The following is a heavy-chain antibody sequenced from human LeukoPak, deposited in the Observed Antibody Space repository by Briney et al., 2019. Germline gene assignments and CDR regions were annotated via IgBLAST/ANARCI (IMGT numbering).Heavy chain of an antibody. V-gene: IGHV4-39*01. CDR1: GASISGSGYY. Sequence: PSETLSLTCAVSGASISGSGYYWGWIRQPPGKGLEWIGNIYYSGSTYYNASLQSRVTISIDTSKNQFSLKLSSVTAADTAVYYCASSRDGYNWGIDYWGQGTLVTVSS. D-gene: IGHD5-24*01. CDR2: IYYSGST. J-gene: IGHJ4*02. CDR3: ASSRDGYNWGIDY.